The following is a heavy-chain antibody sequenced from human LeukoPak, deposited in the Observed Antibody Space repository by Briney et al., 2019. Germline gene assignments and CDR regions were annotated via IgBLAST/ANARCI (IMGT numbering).Heavy chain of an antibody. V-gene: IGHV1-69*01. D-gene: IGHD5-18*01. CDR3: GSGYSYPDDAFDI. CDR1: GGTFSSYA. Sequence: GSSVKVSCKASGGTFSSYAISWVRQAPGQGLEWMGGIIPIFGTANYAQKFQGRVTITADESTSTAYMELSSLRSEDTAVYYCGSGYSYPDDAFDIWGQGTMVTVSS. J-gene: IGHJ3*02. CDR2: IIPIFGTA.